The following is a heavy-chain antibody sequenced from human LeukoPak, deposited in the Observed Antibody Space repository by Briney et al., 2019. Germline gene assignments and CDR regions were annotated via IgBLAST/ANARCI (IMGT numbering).Heavy chain of an antibody. J-gene: IGHJ4*02. V-gene: IGHV4-4*02. Sequence: PSGTLSLTCAVSGGSISSSNWWSWVRQPPVKGLEWIGEIYHSGSTNYNPSLKSRVTISVDKSKNQFSLKLSSVTAADTAVYYCARGPENYYYDSSGYYTYFDYWGQGTLVTVSS. D-gene: IGHD3-22*01. CDR1: GGSISSSNW. CDR2: IYHSGST. CDR3: ARGPENYYYDSSGYYTYFDY.